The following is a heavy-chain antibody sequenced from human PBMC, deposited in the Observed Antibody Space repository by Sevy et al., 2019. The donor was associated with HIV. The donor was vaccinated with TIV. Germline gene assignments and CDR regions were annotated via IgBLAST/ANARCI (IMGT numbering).Heavy chain of an antibody. CDR1: GFNVNSDY. J-gene: IGHJ5*02. D-gene: IGHD3-10*01. CDR3: ARHISFGELGSWFDP. CDR2: VYSGGTT. V-gene: IGHV3-53*01. Sequence: GGSLRLSCAASGFNVNSDYMSWVRQAPGKGLEWVSVVYSGGTTYYADSVKGRFTISRDNSKNILYLQMNSLRAEDTAVYYCARHISFGELGSWFDPWGQGTLVTVSS.